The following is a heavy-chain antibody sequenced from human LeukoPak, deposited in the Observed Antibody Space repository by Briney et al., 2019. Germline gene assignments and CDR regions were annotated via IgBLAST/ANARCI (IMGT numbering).Heavy chain of an antibody. CDR1: GFTFSSYS. CDR2: ISSSSYI. V-gene: IGHV3-21*01. Sequence: GGSLRLSCAASGFTFSSYSMNWVRQAPGKGLEWVSSISSSSYIYYADSVKGRFTISRDNAKNSLYLQMNSLRAEDTAVYYCARAGGGYSSSSEDYWGQGTLVTVSS. CDR3: ARAGGGYSSSSEDY. J-gene: IGHJ4*02. D-gene: IGHD6-6*01.